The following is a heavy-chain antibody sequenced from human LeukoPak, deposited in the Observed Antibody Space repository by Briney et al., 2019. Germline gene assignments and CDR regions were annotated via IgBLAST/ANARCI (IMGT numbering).Heavy chain of an antibody. CDR3: ARALLDSEDIVVVPAAMGDY. CDR2: ISSSSSYI. CDR1: GFTFSSYS. D-gene: IGHD2-2*01. Sequence: GGSLRLSCAASGFTFSSYSMNWVRQAPGKGREWVSSISSSSSYIYYADSVKGRFTISRDNAKNSLYLQMNSLRAEDTAVYYCARALLDSEDIVVVPAAMGDYWGQGTLVTVSS. J-gene: IGHJ4*02. V-gene: IGHV3-21*01.